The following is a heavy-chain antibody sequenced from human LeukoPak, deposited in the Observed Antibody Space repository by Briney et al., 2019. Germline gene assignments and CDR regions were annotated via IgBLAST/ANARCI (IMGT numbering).Heavy chain of an antibody. CDR2: ISGSGGST. D-gene: IGHD6-19*01. Sequence: QTGGSLRLSCAASGFTFSSYAMSWVRQAPGKGLEWVSAISGSGGSTYYADSVKSRFTISRDNSKNTLYLQMNSLRAEDTAVYYCAKYLTVAGSTGYFDYWGQGTLVTVSS. J-gene: IGHJ4*02. CDR3: AKYLTVAGSTGYFDY. V-gene: IGHV3-23*01. CDR1: GFTFSSYA.